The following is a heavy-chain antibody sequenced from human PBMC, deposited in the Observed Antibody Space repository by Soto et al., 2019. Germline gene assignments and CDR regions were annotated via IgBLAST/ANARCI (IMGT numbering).Heavy chain of an antibody. CDR3: ARHGTFWSGYYSELTYYGMDV. CDR2: IYYSGST. Sequence: NPSETLSLTCTVSGGSISSSSYYWGWIRQPPGKGLEWIGSIYYSGSTYYNPSLKSRVTISVDTSKNQFSLKLSSVTAADTAVYYCARHGTFWSGYYSELTYYGMDVWGQGTTVTVSS. CDR1: GGSISSSSYY. J-gene: IGHJ6*02. V-gene: IGHV4-39*01. D-gene: IGHD3-3*01.